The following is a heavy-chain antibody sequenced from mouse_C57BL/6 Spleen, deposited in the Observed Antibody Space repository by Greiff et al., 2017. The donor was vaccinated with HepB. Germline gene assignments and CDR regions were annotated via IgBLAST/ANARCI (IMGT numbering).Heavy chain of an antibody. J-gene: IGHJ1*03. CDR1: GYAFSSSW. CDR3: ARRTTVVVRGYFEV. CDR2: IYPGDGDT. V-gene: IGHV1-82*01. Sequence: VQLQQSGPELVKPGASVKISCKASGYAFSSSWMNWVKQRPGKGLEWIGRIYPGDGDTNYNGKFKGKATLTADKSSSTAYMQLSSLTSEDSAFYFCARRTTVVVRGYFEVWGTGTTVTVAS. D-gene: IGHD1-1*01.